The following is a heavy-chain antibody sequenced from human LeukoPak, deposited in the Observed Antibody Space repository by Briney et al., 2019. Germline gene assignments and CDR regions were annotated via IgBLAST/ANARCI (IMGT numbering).Heavy chain of an antibody. V-gene: IGHV4-39*01. D-gene: IGHD6-19*01. CDR1: GGSISSSSYY. CDR2: IYYSGSS. Sequence: SETLSLTCTVSGGSISSSSYYWGWIRQPPGKGLEWIGSIYYSGSSYYNPSLKRLVTISVDTSKNQFSLKLSAVTAADTAVYYCARASSGRAFDIWGQGTMVTVSS. J-gene: IGHJ3*02. CDR3: ARASSGRAFDI.